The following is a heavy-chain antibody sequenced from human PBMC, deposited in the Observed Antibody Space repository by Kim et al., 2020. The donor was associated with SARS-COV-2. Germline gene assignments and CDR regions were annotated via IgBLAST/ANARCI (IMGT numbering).Heavy chain of an antibody. CDR3: TRDGPGPVDFDY. CDR1: GFTFSGHW. CDR2: IGGDVSDT. Sequence: GGSLRLSCAASGFTFSGHWMHWVRQAPGKGLVWVSRIGGDVSDTTYADSVKGRFTISRDNAKNTMYLQMISLTVEDTAVYYCTRDGPGPVDFDYWGQGILVTVSS. V-gene: IGHV3-74*01. D-gene: IGHD5-12*01. J-gene: IGHJ4*02.